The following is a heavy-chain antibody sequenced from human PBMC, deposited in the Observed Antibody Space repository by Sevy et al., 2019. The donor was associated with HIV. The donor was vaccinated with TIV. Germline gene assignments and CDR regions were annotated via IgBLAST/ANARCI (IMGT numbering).Heavy chain of an antibody. CDR3: ARDLTRYSSSWYMGY. D-gene: IGHD6-13*01. V-gene: IGHV3-21*01. CDR2: ISSSSSYI. Sequence: GGSLRLSCAASGFTFSSYSMTWVRQAPGKGLEWVSSISSSSSYIYYADSVKGRFTISRDNAKNSLYLQMNSLRAEDTAVYYCARDLTRYSSSWYMGYWGQGTLVTVSS. J-gene: IGHJ4*02. CDR1: GFTFSSYS.